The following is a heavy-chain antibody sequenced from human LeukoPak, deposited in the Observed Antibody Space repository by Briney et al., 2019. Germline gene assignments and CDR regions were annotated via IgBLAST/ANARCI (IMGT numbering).Heavy chain of an antibody. V-gene: IGHV3-48*04. Sequence: GGSLRLSCAASGFTFSSYGMHWVRQAPGKGLEWISYISSSSRIIYYADSVKGRFTISRDNAQSSMYLQMNSLRAEDTAVYYCARANYGGNPRYFQHWGQGTLVTVSS. D-gene: IGHD4-23*01. J-gene: IGHJ1*01. CDR1: GFTFSSYG. CDR2: ISSSSRII. CDR3: ARANYGGNPRYFQH.